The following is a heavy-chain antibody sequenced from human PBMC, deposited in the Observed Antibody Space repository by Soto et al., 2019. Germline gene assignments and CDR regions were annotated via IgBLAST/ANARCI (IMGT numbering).Heavy chain of an antibody. D-gene: IGHD3-22*01. V-gene: IGHV3-23*01. CDR1: GFIFSNFA. J-gene: IGHJ3*02. CDR2: INGSGSIT. Sequence: DVQVLESGGDLVQPGGSLRLSCAASGFIFSNFAMTWVRRAPGKGLEWVSTINGSGSITYYADSVKGRFTVARDNSKDTLFLQMNNLRPEDTAVYYCARCSGVYYYRPFDIWGLGTVVTISS. CDR3: ARCSGVYYYRPFDI.